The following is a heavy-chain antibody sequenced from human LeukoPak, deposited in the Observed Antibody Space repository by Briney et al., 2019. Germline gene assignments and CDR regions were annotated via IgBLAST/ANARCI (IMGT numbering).Heavy chain of an antibody. CDR2: TYYRSKWYN. Sequence: SQTLSLTCAISGDSVSSNSAAWNWIRQSPSRGLEWLGRTYYRSKWYNDYAVSVKSRITINPDTSKNQFSLQLNSVTPEDTAVYYCARQEVASYSSSFNPFDIWGQGTMVTVSS. J-gene: IGHJ3*02. D-gene: IGHD6-13*01. CDR3: ARQEVASYSSSFNPFDI. CDR1: GDSVSSNSAA. V-gene: IGHV6-1*01.